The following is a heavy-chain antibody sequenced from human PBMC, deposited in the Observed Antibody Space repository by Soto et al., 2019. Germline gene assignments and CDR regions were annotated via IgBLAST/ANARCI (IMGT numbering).Heavy chain of an antibody. CDR1: GFTFSRFG. J-gene: IGHJ4*02. D-gene: IGHD6-25*01. Sequence: QVQLVESGGGVVQPGRSLRLSCAASGFTFSRFGMLWVRQAPGKGLEWVAVIWYDGNNKNYAESVKGRFTISRDNTKNTLYLKMNSLRAEDTAVYYCTRWGGSATIPYFDYWGQGTLVTVSS. CDR2: IWYDGNNK. CDR3: TRWGGSATIPYFDY. V-gene: IGHV3-33*01.